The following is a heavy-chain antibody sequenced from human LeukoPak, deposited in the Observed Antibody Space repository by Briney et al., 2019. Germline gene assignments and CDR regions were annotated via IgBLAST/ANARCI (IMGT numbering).Heavy chain of an antibody. CDR2: IYSTGTT. Sequence: SETLSLTCTVSGGSIRGYFWSWIRQPPGKGPEWIWYIYSTGTTNYSPSLSSRVTISVDTSKNQLSLNLRFVTATDTAVYHCARHNPPPTGFCSGTSCFMSGSQYFYMDVWGKGTSVTVS. V-gene: IGHV4-4*09. CDR3: ARHNPPPTGFCSGTSCFMSGSQYFYMDV. D-gene: IGHD2-2*01. CDR1: GGSIRGYF. J-gene: IGHJ6*03.